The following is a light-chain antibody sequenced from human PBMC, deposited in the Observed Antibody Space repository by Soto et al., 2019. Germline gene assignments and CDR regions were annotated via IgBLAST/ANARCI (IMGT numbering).Light chain of an antibody. V-gene: IGKV1-39*01. J-gene: IGKJ4*02. CDR2: AAS. CDR1: QTISSW. CDR3: QQSYSTPRT. Sequence: DIQMTPAPSTLSGSVGDRVTITCRASQTISSWLAWYQQKPGKAPKLLIYAASSMQSGVPSRFSGSGSGTDFTLTISSLQPEDFAAYYCQQSYSTPRTFGGGTKVDIK.